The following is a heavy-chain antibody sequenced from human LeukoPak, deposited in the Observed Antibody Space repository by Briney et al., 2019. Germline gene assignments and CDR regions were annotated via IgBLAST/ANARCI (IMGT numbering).Heavy chain of an antibody. CDR3: ARDLGGLNFDWSLPLDY. CDR2: IKQDGSEK. J-gene: IGHJ4*02. CDR1: GFTFSSYW. D-gene: IGHD3-9*01. V-gene: IGHV3-7*01. Sequence: GGSLRLSCAASGFTFSSYWMSWVRQAPGKGLEWVANIKQDGSEKYYVDSVKGRFTISRDNAKNSLYLQMNSLRAEDTAVYYCARDLGGLNFDWSLPLDYWGQGTLVTVS.